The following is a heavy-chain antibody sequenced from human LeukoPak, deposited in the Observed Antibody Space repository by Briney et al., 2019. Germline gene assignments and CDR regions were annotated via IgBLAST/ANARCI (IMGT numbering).Heavy chain of an antibody. D-gene: IGHD3-10*01. CDR2: ITRSSTWT. J-gene: IGHJ2*01. CDR1: GFTFRTFD. CDR3: TRELVSSGTGYFDL. V-gene: IGHV3-23*05. Sequence: GGTLRLSCEASGFTFRTFDMAWIRQSPGKGLQWVSGITRSSTWTYYAASVKGRFTVPRDNSQNTLHLQMNSLRADDTAVYYCTRELVSSGTGYFDLWGRGTLVTVSS.